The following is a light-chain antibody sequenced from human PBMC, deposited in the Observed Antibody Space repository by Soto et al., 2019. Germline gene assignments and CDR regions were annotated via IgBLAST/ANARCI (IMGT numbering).Light chain of an antibody. Sequence: RLTQSPSSLSASVGDTVTISCRASQDISTYLAWYQQKPGKAPTLLIFGASSLHNGVPPRFAGSGSGSEFTLTINRLQPDDFATYYCQHYHDWPPYNFGQGTKLEIK. CDR3: QHYHDWPPYN. CDR2: GAS. J-gene: IGKJ2*01. V-gene: IGKV1-5*01. CDR1: QDISTY.